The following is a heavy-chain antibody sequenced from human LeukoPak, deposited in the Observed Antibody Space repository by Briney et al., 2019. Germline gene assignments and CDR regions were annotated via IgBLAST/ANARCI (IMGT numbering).Heavy chain of an antibody. CDR3: ARGYIAAASSYGMDV. D-gene: IGHD6-13*01. CDR2: INAGNSNT. V-gene: IGHV1-3*01. CDR1: EYTCTSYA. J-gene: IGHJ6*04. Sequence: GASVKVSCKASEYTCTSYAMHWVRQAPGQRLEWMGWINAGNSNTKYSQKFQGRVTITRDTSASTAYMELSSLRSEDTAVYYWARGYIAAASSYGMDVWAKGPRSPSPQ.